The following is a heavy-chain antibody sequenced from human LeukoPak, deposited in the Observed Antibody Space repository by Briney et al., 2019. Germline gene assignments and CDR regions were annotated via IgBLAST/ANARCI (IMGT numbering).Heavy chain of an antibody. CDR1: GYTFTSYA. V-gene: IGHV1-3*01. D-gene: IGHD6-13*01. J-gene: IGHJ3*02. CDR2: IHAGNGNT. Sequence: ASVKVSCKASGYTFTSYAMHWVRQAPGQRLEWMGWIHAGNGNTKYSQKFQGRVTITRDTSASTAYMELSSLRSEDTAVYYCARDRLQTRQLVPDAFDIWGQGTMVTVSS. CDR3: ARDRLQTRQLVPDAFDI.